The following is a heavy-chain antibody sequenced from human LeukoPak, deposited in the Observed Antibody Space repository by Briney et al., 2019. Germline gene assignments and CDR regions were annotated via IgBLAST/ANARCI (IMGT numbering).Heavy chain of an antibody. CDR1: GFTFRSYE. Sequence: GGSLRLSCAASGFTFRSYEMNWVRQAPGKGLEWVSHICSSGSTIYYADSVKGRFTISRDNAKNSLSLPMNSLRAEDTAVYYCARPADHYYYGMDVWGQGTTVTVSS. CDR3: ARPADHYYYGMDV. V-gene: IGHV3-48*03. J-gene: IGHJ6*02. CDR2: ICSSGSTI.